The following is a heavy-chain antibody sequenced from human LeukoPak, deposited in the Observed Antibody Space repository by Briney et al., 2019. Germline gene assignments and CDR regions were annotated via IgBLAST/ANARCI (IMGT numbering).Heavy chain of an antibody. D-gene: IGHD3-16*01. CDR1: GFTFSSYA. V-gene: IGHV3-23*01. CDR2: ISESGGST. J-gene: IGHJ4*02. Sequence: GGSLRLSCAASGFTFSSYAMSWVRQAPGKGLEWVSSISESGGSTYYADSVKGRFTISRDNSKNTLYLQMNSLRAEDTAVYYCAKTYVWYYFDYWGQGILVTVSS. CDR3: AKTYVWYYFDY.